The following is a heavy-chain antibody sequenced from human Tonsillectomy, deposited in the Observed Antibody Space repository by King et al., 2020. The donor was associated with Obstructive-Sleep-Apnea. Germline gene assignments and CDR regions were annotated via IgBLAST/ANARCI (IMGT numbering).Heavy chain of an antibody. D-gene: IGHD2-15*01. Sequence: VQLVESGGGVVQPGRSLRLSCAASGFTFSSYAMHWVRQTPGKGLEWVAVISYDGSNTFYAGSVKGRFTISRDSSKNTLYLQMNSLRPEDTAVYSCARSRRYSISYQSYGMDVWGQGTTVIVSS. CDR2: ISYDGSNT. V-gene: IGHV3-30*04. J-gene: IGHJ6*02. CDR1: GFTFSSYA. CDR3: ARSRRYSISYQSYGMDV.